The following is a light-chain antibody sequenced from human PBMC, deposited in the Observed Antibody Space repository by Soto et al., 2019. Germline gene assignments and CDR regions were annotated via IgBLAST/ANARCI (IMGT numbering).Light chain of an antibody. CDR1: QTISNF. Sequence: DIQMTQSPSTLSAFVGDSVAITCRASQTISNFLAWYQQKPGKAPKLLFYRASNLEGGVPSRFCGGGSGTEFTLTINSLQPDDSATYYCQQYKSYPWTFGQGTKVEIK. CDR3: QQYKSYPWT. CDR2: RAS. V-gene: IGKV1-5*03. J-gene: IGKJ1*01.